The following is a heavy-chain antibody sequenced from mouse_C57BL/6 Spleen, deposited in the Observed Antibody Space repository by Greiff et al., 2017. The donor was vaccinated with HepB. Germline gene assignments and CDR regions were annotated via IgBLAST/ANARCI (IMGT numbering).Heavy chain of an antibody. CDR1: GYTFTSYG. CDR2: IYPRSGNT. J-gene: IGHJ3*01. D-gene: IGHD1-1*01. V-gene: IGHV1-81*01. CDR3: ARSLYGSSPAWFAY. Sequence: QVQLQQSGAELARPGASVKLSCKASGYTFTSYGISWVKQRTGQGLEWIGEIYPRSGNTYYNEKFKGKATLTADKSSSTAYMELRSLTSEDSAVYFCARSLYGSSPAWFAYWGQGTLVTVSA.